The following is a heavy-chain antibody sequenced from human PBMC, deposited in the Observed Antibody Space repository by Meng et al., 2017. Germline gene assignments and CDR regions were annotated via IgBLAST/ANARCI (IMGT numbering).Heavy chain of an antibody. Sequence: PLQGSGPGLVRPSETLSLTGTVSGGSVSSGSYYWSWIRQPPGKGLEWIGYIYYSGSTNYNPSLKSRVTISVDTSKNQFSLKLSSVTAADTAVYYCARDCSGGSCYSIGVWGQGTLVTVSS. CDR2: IYYSGST. CDR1: GGSVSSGSYY. CDR3: ARDCSGGSCYSIGV. D-gene: IGHD2-15*01. V-gene: IGHV4-61*01. J-gene: IGHJ4*02.